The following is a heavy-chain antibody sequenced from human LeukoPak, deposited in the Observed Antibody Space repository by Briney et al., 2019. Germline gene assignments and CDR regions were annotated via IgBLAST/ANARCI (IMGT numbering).Heavy chain of an antibody. CDR2: IWYDGSNN. CDR1: GFTFSSYG. J-gene: IGHJ1*01. D-gene: IGHD3-22*01. V-gene: IGHV3-33*06. Sequence: GGSLRLSCAASGFTFSSYGMHWVRQAPGKGLEWVAVIWYDGSNNYYADSVEGRFTISRDNSKNTLYLQMNSLRAEDTAVYYCAKDLSFAYYDSSGPLFQHWGQGTLVTVSS. CDR3: AKDLSFAYYDSSGPLFQH.